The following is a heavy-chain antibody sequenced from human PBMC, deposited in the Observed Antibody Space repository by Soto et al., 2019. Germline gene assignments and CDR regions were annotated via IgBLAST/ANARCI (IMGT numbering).Heavy chain of an antibody. CDR2: IYYSGST. J-gene: IGHJ5*02. CDR1: GGSISSGGYY. Sequence: PSETLSLTCTVSGGSISSGGYYWSWIRQHPGKGLEWIGYIYYSGSTYYNPSLKSRVTISVDTSKNQFSLKLSSVTAADTAVYYCARDYYYDSSGYYMGWFDPWGQGTLVTVSS. V-gene: IGHV4-31*03. CDR3: ARDYYYDSSGYYMGWFDP. D-gene: IGHD3-22*01.